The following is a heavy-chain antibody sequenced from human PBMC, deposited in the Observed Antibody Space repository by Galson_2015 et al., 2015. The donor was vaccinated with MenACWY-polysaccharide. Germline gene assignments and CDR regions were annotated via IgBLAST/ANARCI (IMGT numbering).Heavy chain of an antibody. D-gene: IGHD4-11*01. Sequence: SVKVSCKASGFTFTGYYMHWVRQAPGQGLEWMGWINSDGGDKNYAKKFQGRVTMTRDMSISTAYMELSRLRSDDTAVYYCARDSYGGVNGYSNFGGCIDFWGQGTMVTVSS. CDR1: GFTFTGYY. J-gene: IGHJ4*01. V-gene: IGHV1-2*02. CDR3: ARDSYGGVNGYSNFGGCIDF. CDR2: INSDGGDK.